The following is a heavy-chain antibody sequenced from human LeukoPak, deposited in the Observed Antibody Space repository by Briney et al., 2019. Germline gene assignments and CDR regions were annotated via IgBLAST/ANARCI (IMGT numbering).Heavy chain of an antibody. CDR3: ARDRTYYYGSGSYYNDY. CDR1: GFTFSSYW. J-gene: IGHJ4*02. V-gene: IGHV3-11*01. Sequence: PGGSLRLSCAASGFTFSSYWMSWIRQAPGKGLEWVSYISSSGRTIYYADSVKGRFTISRDNAKNSLYLQMNSLRAEDTAVYYCARDRTYYYGSGSYYNDYWGQGTLVTVSS. D-gene: IGHD3-10*01. CDR2: ISSSGRTI.